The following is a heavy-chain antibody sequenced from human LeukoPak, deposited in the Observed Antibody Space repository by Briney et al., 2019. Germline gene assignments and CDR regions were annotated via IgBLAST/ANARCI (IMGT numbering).Heavy chain of an antibody. J-gene: IGHJ4*02. Sequence: GGSLRLSCAASGFTFSSYAMSWVRQAPGKGLEWVSSISGSAGSTYYADTVKGRFTISRDKSKNTLYLQMNSLRAEDTAVYYCAKDSGWPFDYWGQGTLVTVSS. D-gene: IGHD6-19*01. V-gene: IGHV3-23*01. CDR3: AKDSGWPFDY. CDR1: GFTFSSYA. CDR2: ISGSAGST.